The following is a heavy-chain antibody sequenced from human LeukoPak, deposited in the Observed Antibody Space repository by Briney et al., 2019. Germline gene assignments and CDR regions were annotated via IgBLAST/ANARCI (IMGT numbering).Heavy chain of an antibody. Sequence: GGSLRLSCAASGFTVSNNYMTWVRQAPGKGLEWVSIIHSGGTTYYADSVKGRFTISRDNSKNTVYLHMNSLRAEDTAVYYCSSSTSAASSNWFDPWGQGTLVTVSS. CDR2: IHSGGTT. D-gene: IGHD2/OR15-2a*01. V-gene: IGHV3-53*01. CDR3: SSSTSAASSNWFDP. J-gene: IGHJ5*02. CDR1: GFTVSNNY.